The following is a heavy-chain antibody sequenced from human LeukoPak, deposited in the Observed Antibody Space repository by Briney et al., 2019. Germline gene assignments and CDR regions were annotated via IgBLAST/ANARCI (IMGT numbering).Heavy chain of an antibody. V-gene: IGHV3-23*01. CDR3: AGSRPTTPFDS. CDR2: ISASGDNT. J-gene: IGHJ5*01. CDR1: GFTFSNYV. Sequence: GGSLRFSCAASGFTFSNYVMSWVRQAPGKGLEWVSSISASGDNTYYADFVKGRFSISRDDSKNTLYLEMNSLRAEDTAVYYCAGSRPTTPFDSWGQGTLVTVSS. D-gene: IGHD6-13*01.